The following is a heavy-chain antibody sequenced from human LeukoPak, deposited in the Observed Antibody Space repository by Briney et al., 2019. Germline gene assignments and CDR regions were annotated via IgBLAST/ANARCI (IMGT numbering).Heavy chain of an antibody. CDR3: ARGLPGVVPAARNWFDP. D-gene: IGHD2-2*01. CDR2: IYTSGST. CDR1: GGSISSGSYY. V-gene: IGHV4-61*02. J-gene: IGHJ5*02. Sequence: SETLSLTCTVSGGSISSGSYYWSWIRQPAGKGLEWIGRIYTSGSTNYNPSLKSRVTISVDTSKNQFSLKLSSVTAADTAVYYCARGLPGVVPAARNWFDPWGQGTLVTVSS.